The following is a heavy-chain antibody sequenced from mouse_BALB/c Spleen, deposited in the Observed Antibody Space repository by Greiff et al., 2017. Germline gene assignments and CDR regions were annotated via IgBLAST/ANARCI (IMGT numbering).Heavy chain of an antibody. Sequence: DVHLVESGGGLVKPGGSLKLSCAASGFTFSSYAMSWVRQTPEKRLEWVASISSGGSTYYPDSVKGRFTISRDNARNILYLQMSSLRSEDTAMYYCARVPDYYGSSYSWFAYWGQGTLVTVSA. CDR2: ISSGGST. CDR3: ARVPDYYGSSYSWFAY. D-gene: IGHD1-1*01. CDR1: GFTFSSYA. V-gene: IGHV5-6-5*01. J-gene: IGHJ3*01.